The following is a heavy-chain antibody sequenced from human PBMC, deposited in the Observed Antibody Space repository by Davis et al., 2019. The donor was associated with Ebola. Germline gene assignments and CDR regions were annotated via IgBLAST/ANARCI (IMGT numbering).Heavy chain of an antibody. J-gene: IGHJ4*02. CDR2: ISYTGST. V-gene: IGHV4-39*07. Sequence: MPSETLSLTCTVSGGSISSSDYYWGWIRQTPGKGLEWIGSISYTGSTYYNPSLKSRVTISVDTSKNQFSLKLSSVTAADTAVYYCAAISSGYSLDYWGQGTLVTVSS. CDR1: GGSISSSDYY. CDR3: AAISSGYSLDY. D-gene: IGHD3-22*01.